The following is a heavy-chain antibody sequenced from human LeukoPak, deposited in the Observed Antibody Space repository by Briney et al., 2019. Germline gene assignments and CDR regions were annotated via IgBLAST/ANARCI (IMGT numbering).Heavy chain of an antibody. D-gene: IGHD3-16*01. Sequence: GESLRLSCVASGFTFTDHPMNWVRQAPGKGLEWISYIGGDGIAFYADSVKGRFTASKDDARKSMYLQMDSLRVEDTAVYYCAKDRANWAIDDWGQGTQVTVSS. CDR1: GFTFTDHP. V-gene: IGHV3-69-1*01. CDR2: IGGDGIA. J-gene: IGHJ4*02. CDR3: AKDRANWAIDD.